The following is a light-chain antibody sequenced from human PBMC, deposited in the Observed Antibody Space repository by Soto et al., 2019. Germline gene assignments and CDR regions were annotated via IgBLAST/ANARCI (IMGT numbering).Light chain of an antibody. CDR1: SSNIGSHA. J-gene: IGLJ3*02. V-gene: IGLV1-44*01. Sequence: QSVLTQPPSASGTPGQRVSISCSGRSSNIGSHAVDWYQQLPGTAPKLLIYSNDQRPSGVHDRFSGSKSGTAASLAISGLPSEDEGDYFCATWDDSPSGVVFGGGTKVTVL. CDR3: ATWDDSPSGVV. CDR2: SND.